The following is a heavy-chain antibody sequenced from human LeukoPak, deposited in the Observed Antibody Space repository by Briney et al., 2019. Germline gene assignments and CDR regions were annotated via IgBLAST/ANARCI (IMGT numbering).Heavy chain of an antibody. CDR3: ARGGQYYYDSSGYSSFDY. CDR2: IIPIFGTA. V-gene: IGHV1-69*05. CDR1: GGTFSSYA. J-gene: IGHJ4*02. D-gene: IGHD3-22*01. Sequence: SVKVSCKASGGTFSSYAISWVRQAPGQGLEWMGSIIPIFGTANYAQKFQGRVTITTDESTSTAYMELSSLRSEDTAVYYCARGGQYYYDSSGYSSFDYWGQGTLVTVSS.